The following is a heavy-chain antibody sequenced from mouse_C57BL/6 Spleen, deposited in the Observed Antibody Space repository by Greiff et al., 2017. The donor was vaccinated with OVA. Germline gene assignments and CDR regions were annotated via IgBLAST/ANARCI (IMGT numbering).Heavy chain of an antibody. CDR3: AKTGDTTVVVPYWYFDV. CDR1: GYTFTDHT. Sequence: QVQLQQSDAELVKPGASVKISCKVSGYTFTDHTIHWMKQRPEQGLEWIGDIYPRGGSTKYNEKLKGKGTLTADKSSSTAYMQLNSLTSEDSAVYFCAKTGDTTVVVPYWYFDVWGTGTTVTVSS. D-gene: IGHD1-1*01. V-gene: IGHV1-78*01. CDR2: IYPRGGST. J-gene: IGHJ1*03.